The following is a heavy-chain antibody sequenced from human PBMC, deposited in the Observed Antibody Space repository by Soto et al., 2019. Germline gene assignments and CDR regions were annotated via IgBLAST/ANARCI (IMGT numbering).Heavy chain of an antibody. CDR3: ARGAPGRDGYNLDFQH. V-gene: IGHV3-21*01. CDR2: ISSSSSFR. J-gene: IGHJ1*01. CDR1: GFTSSTDA. Sequence: GGSLRLSCAASGFTSSTDAMNWVRQAPGKGLERVSSISSSSSFRYYADSVKGRFTIPRDNAKNSLYLQMNSLRAEDTAVYYCARGAPGRDGYNLDFQHWGQGTLVTVS. D-gene: IGHD5-12*01.